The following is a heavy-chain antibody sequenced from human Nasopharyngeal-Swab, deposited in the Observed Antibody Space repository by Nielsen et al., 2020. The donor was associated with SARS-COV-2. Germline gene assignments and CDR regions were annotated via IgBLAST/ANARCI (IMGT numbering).Heavy chain of an antibody. CDR2: ISSSSSYT. CDR3: ARDSAAAGTVFDH. Sequence: GESLKISCAASGFTFSDYYMSWIRQAPGKGLEWVSYISSSSSYTNYADSVKGRFTISRDNAKNSLYLQMNSLRAEDTAVYYCARDSAAAGTVFDHWGQGTLVTVSS. CDR1: GFTFSDYY. D-gene: IGHD6-13*01. J-gene: IGHJ4*02. V-gene: IGHV3-11*06.